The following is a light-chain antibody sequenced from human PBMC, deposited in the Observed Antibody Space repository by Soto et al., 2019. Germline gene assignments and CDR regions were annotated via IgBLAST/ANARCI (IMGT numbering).Light chain of an antibody. V-gene: IGKV3-11*01. Sequence: EIVLTQSPATLSLSPGERATLSCRASQSVSSYLAWYQQKPGQAPRLLIYDASNRATGIPVRFSGSGSGTDFTLTISSLEPEDFAVYYCQQRSNWITFGQGTRLEMK. CDR2: DAS. J-gene: IGKJ5*01. CDR3: QQRSNWIT. CDR1: QSVSSY.